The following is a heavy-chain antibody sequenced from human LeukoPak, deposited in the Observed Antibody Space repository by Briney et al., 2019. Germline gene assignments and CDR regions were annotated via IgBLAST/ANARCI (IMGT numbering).Heavy chain of an antibody. CDR2: IYYSGST. D-gene: IGHD3-10*01. CDR1: GGSISSYY. V-gene: IGHV4-59*01. Sequence: SETLSLTCTVSGGSISSYYWSWIRPPPGKGLEWIGYIYYSGSTNYNPSLKSRVTISVDTSKNQFSLKLSSVTAADTAVYYCARNYYGSGSYYNVLDYWGQGTLVTVSS. CDR3: ARNYYGSGSYYNVLDY. J-gene: IGHJ4*02.